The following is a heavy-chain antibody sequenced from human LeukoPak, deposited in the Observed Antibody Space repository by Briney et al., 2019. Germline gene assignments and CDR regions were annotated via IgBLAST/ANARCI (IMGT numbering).Heavy chain of an antibody. CDR3: AKDRIAAATMGALNY. J-gene: IGHJ4*02. CDR1: GFTFSGYA. CDR2: ISGSGGST. D-gene: IGHD6-13*01. V-gene: IGHV3-23*01. Sequence: GGSLSLSCAASGFTFSGYARSWVRQTPGKGLEWVSAISGSGGSTYYADSVKGRFTISRDNSKNTLYLQMNSLRAADMAVFYCAKDRIAAATMGALNYWGQGTLVTVSS.